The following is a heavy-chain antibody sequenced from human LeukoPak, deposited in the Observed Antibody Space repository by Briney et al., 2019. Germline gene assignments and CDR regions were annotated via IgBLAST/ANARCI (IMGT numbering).Heavy chain of an antibody. CDR3: ARDTIDVDTAMVTSSYNWFDP. CDR2: INWNGGST. Sequence: GGSLRLSCAASGFTFDDYGMSWVRQAPGKGLERVSGINWNGGSTGYADSVKGRFTISRDNAKNSLYLQMNSLRAEDTALYHCARDTIDVDTAMVTSSYNWFDPWGQGTLVTVSS. D-gene: IGHD5-18*01. J-gene: IGHJ5*02. CDR1: GFTFDDYG. V-gene: IGHV3-20*01.